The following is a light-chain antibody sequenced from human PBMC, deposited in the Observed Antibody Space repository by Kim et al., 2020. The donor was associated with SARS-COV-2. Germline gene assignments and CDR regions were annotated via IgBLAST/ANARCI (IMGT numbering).Light chain of an antibody. V-gene: IGLV6-57*04. CDR2: GDN. CDR3: QSYDGSSPHWV. Sequence: NFMLTQPHSVSESPGKTVTISCTRSSGSIASSYVQWYQQRPGSAPTTVIFGDNQRPSAVPDRFSGSIDSSSNSASLTISGLQTEDEADYYCQSYDGSSPHWVFGGGTQLTVL. CDR1: SGSIASSY. J-gene: IGLJ3*02.